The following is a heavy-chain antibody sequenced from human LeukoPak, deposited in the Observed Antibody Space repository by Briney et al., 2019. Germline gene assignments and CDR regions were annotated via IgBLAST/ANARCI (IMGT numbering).Heavy chain of an antibody. J-gene: IGHJ5*02. CDR2: ITGDGSDA. Sequence: GGSLRLSCAASGFTFDDFAMHWVRQAPGKGLEWVSLITGDGSDAYYGDSVKGRFTVSIDNSKTHLDVHMNGLRPERTACYSFAKDSCRGVSCYVDLGGQGPRVTVST. CDR3: AKDSCRGVSCYVDL. V-gene: IGHV3-43*02. D-gene: IGHD2-15*01. CDR1: GFTFDDFA.